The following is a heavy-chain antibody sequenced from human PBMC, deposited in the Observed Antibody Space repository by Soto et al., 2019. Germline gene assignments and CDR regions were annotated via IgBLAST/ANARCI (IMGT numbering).Heavy chain of an antibody. J-gene: IGHJ4*02. Sequence: GASVNVSCKSSGYTFTAYYIHWVRQAPGQGLEWMGWINPITGGTNYAPNFQGRVTMTRDTSISTAYMELSSLRSDDTALYYCARNYYDSSDRDYLDYWGQGTLVTVSS. CDR2: INPITGGT. V-gene: IGHV1-2*02. D-gene: IGHD3-22*01. CDR3: ARNYYDSSDRDYLDY. CDR1: GYTFTAYY.